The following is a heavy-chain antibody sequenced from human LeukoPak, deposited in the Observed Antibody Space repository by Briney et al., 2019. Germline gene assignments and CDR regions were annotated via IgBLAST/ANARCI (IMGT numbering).Heavy chain of an antibody. CDR3: ARGRCGGSCPSMDV. D-gene: IGHD2-15*01. Sequence: PGGSLRLSCAASGFTFSSYAMHWVRQAPGKGLEWVAVISYDGSNKYYADSVKGRFTISRDNSKNTLYLQMNSLRAEDTAVYYCARGRCGGSCPSMDVWGKGTTVTVSS. CDR1: GFTFSSYA. CDR2: ISYDGSNK. V-gene: IGHV3-30*04. J-gene: IGHJ6*04.